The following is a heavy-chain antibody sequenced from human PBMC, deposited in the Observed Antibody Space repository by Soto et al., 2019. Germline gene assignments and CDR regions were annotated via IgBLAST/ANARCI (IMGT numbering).Heavy chain of an antibody. J-gene: IGHJ4*02. Sequence: ASVKVSCKASGYTFTSYYMHWVRQAPGQGLEWMGIINPSGGSTSYAQKFQGRVTMTRDTSTSTVYMELSSLRSEDTAVYYCARDWGYYYDSSGYYDGGGYWGQGTLVTVSS. CDR1: GYTFTSYY. CDR3: ARDWGYYYDSSGYYDGGGY. V-gene: IGHV1-46*01. D-gene: IGHD3-22*01. CDR2: INPSGGST.